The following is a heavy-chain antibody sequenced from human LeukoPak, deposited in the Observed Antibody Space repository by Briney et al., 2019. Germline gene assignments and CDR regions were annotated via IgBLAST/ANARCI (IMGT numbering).Heavy chain of an antibody. CDR1: GGSISSSSSY. Sequence: SETLSLTCSVSGGSISSSSSYWGWIRQPPGKGLEWIGYIYYSGSTNYNPSLKSRVTISVDTSKNQFSLKLSSVTAADTAVYYCARDRVSGTIDYWGQGTLVTVSS. V-gene: IGHV4-61*05. J-gene: IGHJ4*02. CDR3: ARDRVSGTIDY. D-gene: IGHD1-26*01. CDR2: IYYSGST.